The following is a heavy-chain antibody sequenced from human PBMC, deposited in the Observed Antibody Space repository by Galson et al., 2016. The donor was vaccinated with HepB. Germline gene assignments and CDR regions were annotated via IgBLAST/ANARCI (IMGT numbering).Heavy chain of an antibody. V-gene: IGHV3-53*01. CDR2: IFGRGNT. CDR3: VGDRISWH. D-gene: IGHD3-10*01. CDR1: GFTVSDNH. J-gene: IGHJ4*02. Sequence: SLRLSCAAAGFTVSDNHVTWIRQAPGKGLECVSVIFGRGNTYYADSVEGRFTISTDNAKNTVYLQMNSLRAEDTAVYYCVGDRISWHWGQGTLVTVSS.